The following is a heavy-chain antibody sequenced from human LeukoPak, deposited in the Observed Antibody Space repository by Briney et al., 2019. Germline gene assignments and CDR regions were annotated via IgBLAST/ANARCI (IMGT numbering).Heavy chain of an antibody. V-gene: IGHV3-74*01. CDR2: INTDGSIT. D-gene: IGHD4-17*01. CDR1: GFTFSDYW. Sequence: GGSLRLSCAASGFTFSDYWIHWVRQAPGKGLVWVSRINTDGSITNYADSVKGRFSISRDNAKNTLYLQMNSLRAEDTAVYYCAKHKENYGDSCLDDYWGQGTLVTVSS. CDR3: AKHKENYGDSCLDDY. J-gene: IGHJ4*02.